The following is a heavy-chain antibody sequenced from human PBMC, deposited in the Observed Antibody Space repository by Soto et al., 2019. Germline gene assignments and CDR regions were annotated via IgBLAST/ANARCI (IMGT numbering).Heavy chain of an antibody. CDR1: GFTFSSYS. J-gene: IGHJ1*01. V-gene: IGHV3-48*02. CDR2: ISSSGNRI. D-gene: IGHD4-17*01. Sequence: VQLVESGGGLVQPGGSLRLSCAASGFTFSSYSMNWVRQPPGKGLEWVSYISSSGNRIQYADSAEGRFTISRDNAKRPLYLQMNSLRDEDTAMYYCARVTASGEYASADFQDWGQGTLVAVSS. CDR3: ARVTASGEYASADFQD.